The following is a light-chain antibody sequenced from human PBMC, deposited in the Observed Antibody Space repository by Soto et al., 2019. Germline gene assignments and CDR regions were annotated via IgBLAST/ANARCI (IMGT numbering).Light chain of an antibody. CDR3: LQHTYLWT. Sequence: DIQMTQSPSSLSASVGDRVTITCRASQDISNNLGWFQQKPGKAPKRLIYAASSLQSGVPSRFSGSGSGTEFTLTISSLQPEDFATYYCLQHTYLWTFGQGTKVEIK. CDR1: QDISNN. CDR2: AAS. V-gene: IGKV1-17*01. J-gene: IGKJ1*01.